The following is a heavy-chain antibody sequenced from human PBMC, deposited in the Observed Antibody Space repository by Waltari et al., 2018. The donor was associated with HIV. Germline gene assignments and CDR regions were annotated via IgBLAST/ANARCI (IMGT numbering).Heavy chain of an antibody. CDR3: ARDSRDNSWSLNFFDP. Sequence: EVQLVESGGGPVKPGGSLRLSCRASGFTFNGYSLNWVRPAPGKGREWIASIGSRGTFPHYADSVRGRFTISRDNASKSVYLQMNSLRAEDTAVYYCARDSRDNSWSLNFFDPWGQGTLVTVSS. D-gene: IGHD6-13*01. CDR2: IGSRGTFP. CDR1: GFTFNGYS. J-gene: IGHJ5*02. V-gene: IGHV3-21*01.